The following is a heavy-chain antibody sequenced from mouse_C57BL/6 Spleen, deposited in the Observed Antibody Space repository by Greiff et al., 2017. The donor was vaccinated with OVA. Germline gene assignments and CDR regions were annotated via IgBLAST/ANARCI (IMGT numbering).Heavy chain of an antibody. CDR2: ISDGGSYT. J-gene: IGHJ2*01. CDR1: GFTFSSYA. V-gene: IGHV5-4*01. D-gene: IGHD3-3*01. CDR3: ARDRSVLGDFDY. Sequence: DVQLVESGGGLVKPGGSLKLSCAASGFTFSSYAMSWVRQTPEKRLEWVATISDGGSYTYYPDNVKGRFTISRDNAKNNLYLQMSHLKSEDTAMYYCARDRSVLGDFDYWGQGTTLTVSS.